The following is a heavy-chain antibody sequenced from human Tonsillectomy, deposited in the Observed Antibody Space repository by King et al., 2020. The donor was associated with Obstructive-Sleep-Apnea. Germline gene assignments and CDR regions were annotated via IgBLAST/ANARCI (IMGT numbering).Heavy chain of an antibody. CDR2: ISSSSSYT. CDR1: GVTFRDYY. D-gene: IGHD3-10*01. V-gene: IGHV3-11*06. Sequence: VQLVESGGGLVKPGGSLRLSCAASGVTFRDYYMSWIRQAAGKGLEWVSYISSSSSYTKYADSVKGRFTIYRDNAKNELYLQMNSLRAEDTAVYYCAIGLDYYGSGSYGYWGQGTLVTVSS. CDR3: AIGLDYYGSGSYGY. J-gene: IGHJ4*02.